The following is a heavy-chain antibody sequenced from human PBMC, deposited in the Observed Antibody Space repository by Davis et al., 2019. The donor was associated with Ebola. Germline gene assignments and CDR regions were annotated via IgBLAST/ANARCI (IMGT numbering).Heavy chain of an antibody. CDR2: ISGSGGST. CDR1: GFTFSSNA. V-gene: IGHV3-23*01. D-gene: IGHD3-3*01. Sequence: PAESLTHPCAAYGFTFSSNARSWVRHAPGKGLEGVSAISGSGGSTYYADSVKGRFTISRDNSQNTLYLQMNSLRAEDTAIYYCAKDKNYDFLSGYPHDAFDIWGQGTMGTVSS. J-gene: IGHJ3*02. CDR3: AKDKNYDFLSGYPHDAFDI.